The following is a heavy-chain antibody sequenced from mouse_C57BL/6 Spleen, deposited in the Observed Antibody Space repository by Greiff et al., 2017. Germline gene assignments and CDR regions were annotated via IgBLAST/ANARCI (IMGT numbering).Heavy chain of an antibody. V-gene: IGHV5-6*01. Sequence: EVQGVESGGDLVKPGGSLKLSCAASGFTFSSSGMSWVRQTPDKRLGWVATISSGGSYIYYPDSVKGRFTISGDNAKIPLYLQMSSLKSEDTAMYYYARRRDYYDDEPYYFDYWGQVTTLTVSS. D-gene: IGHD2-4*01. CDR1: GFTFSSSG. CDR3: ARRRDYYDDEPYYFDY. J-gene: IGHJ2*01. CDR2: ISSGGSYI.